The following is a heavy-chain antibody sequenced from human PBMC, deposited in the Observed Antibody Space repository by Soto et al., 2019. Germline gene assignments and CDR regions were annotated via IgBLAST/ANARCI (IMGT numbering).Heavy chain of an antibody. CDR3: VRRHVSATGIDWFDP. CDR1: GYTFTSYG. Sequence: GASVKVSCKASGYTFTSYGIHWVRQAPGQRLEWMGWINAANGDTKYSPKFQGRVTITRGTSASTAYMELSSLRPEDTAVYYCVRRHVSATGIDWFDPWGQGTLVTVSS. D-gene: IGHD6-13*01. V-gene: IGHV1-3*01. CDR2: INAANGDT. J-gene: IGHJ5*02.